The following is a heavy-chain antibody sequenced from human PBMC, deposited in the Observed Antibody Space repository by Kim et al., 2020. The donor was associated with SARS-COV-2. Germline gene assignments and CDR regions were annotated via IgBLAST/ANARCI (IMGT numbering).Heavy chain of an antibody. Sequence: RYSPSLKGRLTITKDTSKNQVVLTMTNMDPVDTATYYCAHSELSLPPFDYWGQGTLVTVSS. D-gene: IGHD3-16*02. CDR3: AHSELSLPPFDY. V-gene: IGHV2-5*01. J-gene: IGHJ4*02.